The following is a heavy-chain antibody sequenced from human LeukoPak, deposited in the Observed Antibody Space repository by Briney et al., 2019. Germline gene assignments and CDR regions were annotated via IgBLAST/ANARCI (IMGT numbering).Heavy chain of an antibody. V-gene: IGHV3-64D*06. J-gene: IGHJ4*01. D-gene: IGHD2-21*01. CDR3: VSPVFINY. CDR2: IGSDGDST. Sequence: GGSLRLSCSASGFTFSSLGMHLVRQAPGKGLEHVSTIGSDGDSTYYADSVKDRFTISRDNSKNALYLQMTSLRPEDSAVYYCVSPVFINYWGQGTLVTVSS. CDR1: GFTFSSLG.